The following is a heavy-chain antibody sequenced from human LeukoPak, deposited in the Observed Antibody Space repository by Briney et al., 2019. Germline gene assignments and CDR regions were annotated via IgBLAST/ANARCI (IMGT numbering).Heavy chain of an antibody. D-gene: IGHD1-26*01. CDR1: GFTFSSYG. J-gene: IGHJ4*02. V-gene: IGHV3-30*03. Sequence: GGSLRLSCAASGFTFSSYGMHWVRQAPGKGLEWVAVISYDGSNKYYADSVKGRFTISRDNSKNTLYLQMISLRAEDTAVYYCARDRVGATDYFDYWGQGTLVTVSS. CDR3: ARDRVGATDYFDY. CDR2: ISYDGSNK.